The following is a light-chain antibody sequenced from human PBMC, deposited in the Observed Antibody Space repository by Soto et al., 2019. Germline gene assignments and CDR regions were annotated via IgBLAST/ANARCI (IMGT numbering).Light chain of an antibody. CDR2: EVN. CDR1: GSDVGAYNL. Sequence: QSALTQPASVSGSPGQSITISCAGTGSDVGAYNLVSWYHQHPGKAPKLNICEVNTRPSGISNRFSGSKSGDTASLTISGRQAEDEADYFCCSYAGTVAHVFGTGSQLTVL. J-gene: IGLJ7*01. V-gene: IGLV2-23*02. CDR3: CSYAGTVAHV.